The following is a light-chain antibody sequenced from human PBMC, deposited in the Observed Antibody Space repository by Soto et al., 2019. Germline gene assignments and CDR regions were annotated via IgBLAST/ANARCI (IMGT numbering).Light chain of an antibody. CDR2: GAS. V-gene: IGKV3-15*01. CDR3: QHYNNWPRT. Sequence: EIVMTQSPATLSVSPGERATLSCRASHSVSNNLVWYQQKPGQAPRLLIYGASTRATGIPARFRGSGSGTEFTLTNSSLQSEDFAIYYCQHYNNWPRTFGQGTNVEIK. J-gene: IGKJ1*01. CDR1: HSVSNN.